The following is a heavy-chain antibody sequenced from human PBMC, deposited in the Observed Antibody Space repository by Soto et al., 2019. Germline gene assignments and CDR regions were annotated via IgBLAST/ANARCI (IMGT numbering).Heavy chain of an antibody. V-gene: IGHV3-33*01. Sequence: QVQLVESGGGVVQPGRSLRLSCAASGFTFSSYGMHWVRQAPGKGLEWVAVIWYDGSNKYYADSVKGRFTISRDNSKNTLYLQMNSLRAEDTAVYYCAREGQSRYYDSSGYTDYYYYGIDVWGQGTTVTVSS. J-gene: IGHJ6*02. CDR3: AREGQSRYYDSSGYTDYYYYGIDV. CDR1: GFTFSSYG. D-gene: IGHD3-22*01. CDR2: IWYDGSNK.